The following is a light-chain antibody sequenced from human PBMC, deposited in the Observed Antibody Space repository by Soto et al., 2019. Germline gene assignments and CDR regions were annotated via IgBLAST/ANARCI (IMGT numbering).Light chain of an antibody. Sequence: QSVLAQPASVSGSPGQSITISCTGTSSDVGAYDFVSWYQQHPDKAPKLMIYEVSNRPSGVSYRFSGSKSVNTATLTISGLQAEDEADYSCSSYTTSSTRVFGTGTKVTVL. CDR1: SSDVGAYDF. V-gene: IGLV2-14*03. J-gene: IGLJ1*01. CDR3: SSYTTSSTRV. CDR2: EVS.